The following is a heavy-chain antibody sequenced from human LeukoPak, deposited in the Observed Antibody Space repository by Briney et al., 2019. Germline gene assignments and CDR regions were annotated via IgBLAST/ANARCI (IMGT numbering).Heavy chain of an antibody. CDR3: AHSCGGGNSAYFDY. J-gene: IGHJ4*02. CDR1: GFSLNTNAVG. Sequence: ESGPTLVKPTQTFTLTCTFSGFSLNTNAVGVGWIRRPPGKALERLAVIYWDDDKRYSPSLKNRLTITKDPSKNQVVLAMTNMDPVDTATYYCAHSCGGGNSAYFDYWGQGTLVTVSS. CDR2: IYWDDDK. D-gene: IGHD4-23*01. V-gene: IGHV2-5*02.